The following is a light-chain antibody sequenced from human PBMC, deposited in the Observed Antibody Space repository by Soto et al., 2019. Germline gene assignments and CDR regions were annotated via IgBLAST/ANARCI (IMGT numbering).Light chain of an antibody. CDR2: GAS. CDR3: QQSYTTPWT. CDR1: ETIKVY. Sequence: DIQMTQSPSSLSASVGGRVTIRCRASETIKVYLNWNQHKPGKAPNLLIFGASNLRGGVPSRFTGSGSGTDFPLTIDRLQPEDFATYYCQQSYTTPWTFGLGTKVEIK. V-gene: IGKV1-39*01. J-gene: IGKJ1*01.